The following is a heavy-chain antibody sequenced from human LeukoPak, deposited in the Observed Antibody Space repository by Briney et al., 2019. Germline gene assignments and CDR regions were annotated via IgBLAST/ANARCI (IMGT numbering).Heavy chain of an antibody. CDR2: ISYDGSNK. V-gene: IGHV3-30*18. J-gene: IGHJ4*02. CDR3: AKDNGEFDY. D-gene: IGHD4-17*01. CDR1: GFTFSNYG. Sequence: GGSLRLSCAASGFTFSNYGMHWVRQAPGKGLEWVAVISYDGSNKYYADSVKGRFTISRDNSKNTLYLQMNSLRAEDTAVYYCAKDNGEFDYWGQGTLVTVSS.